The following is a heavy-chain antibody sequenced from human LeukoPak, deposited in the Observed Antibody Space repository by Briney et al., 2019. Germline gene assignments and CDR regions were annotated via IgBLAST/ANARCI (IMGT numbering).Heavy chain of an antibody. CDR1: GFTFSDYY. Sequence: PGGSLRLSCAASGFTFSDYYMSWIRQAPGKGLEWVSYISSSGSTTYYADSVADRSTISKDNAKNSLYLQMNSLRAEDTAVYYCVREMYSYDSSYYYVRWFDSWGQGTLVTVPS. CDR3: VREMYSYDSSYYYVRWFDS. J-gene: IGHJ5*01. V-gene: IGHV3-11*01. CDR2: ISSSGSTT. D-gene: IGHD3-22*01.